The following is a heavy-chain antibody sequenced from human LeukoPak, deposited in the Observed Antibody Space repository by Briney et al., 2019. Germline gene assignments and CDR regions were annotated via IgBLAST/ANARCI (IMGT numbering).Heavy chain of an antibody. J-gene: IGHJ4*02. CDR3: ARDSHHPSSAFDY. D-gene: IGHD1-14*01. CDR2: IYTSGST. Sequence: PSETLSLTCTVSGGSISSGSYYWSWIRQPAGKGLEWIGRIYTSGSTNYNPSLKSRVTISVDTSKNQFSLKLSSVTAADTAVYYCARDSHHPSSAFDYWGQGTLVTVSS. V-gene: IGHV4-61*02. CDR1: GGSISSGSYY.